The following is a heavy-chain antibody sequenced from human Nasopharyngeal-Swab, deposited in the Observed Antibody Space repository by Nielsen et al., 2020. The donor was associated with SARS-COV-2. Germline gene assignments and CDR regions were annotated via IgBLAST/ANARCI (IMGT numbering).Heavy chain of an antibody. CDR2: ISYDGSNK. Sequence: GESLKISCAASGFTFSSYGMHWVRQAPGKGLEWVAVISYDGSNKYYADSVKGRFTISRDNSKNTLYLQMNSLRAEDTAVYYCAKDGRVDIVATGYYYYYYMDVWGKGTTVNRLL. CDR1: GFTFSSYG. V-gene: IGHV3-30*18. CDR3: AKDGRVDIVATGYYYYYYMDV. J-gene: IGHJ6*03. D-gene: IGHD5-12*01.